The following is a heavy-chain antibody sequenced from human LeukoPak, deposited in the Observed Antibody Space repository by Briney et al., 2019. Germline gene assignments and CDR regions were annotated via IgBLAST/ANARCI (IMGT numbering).Heavy chain of an antibody. Sequence: VASVKVSCKASGYTFTSYGISWVRQAPGQGLEWMGGIIAYYGNTNYAQKLQGRVTMTTDTSTSTVYMELRSLRSDDTAVYYCARSRVLRDYCGGECYRLPLYYWGQGTLITVS. CDR3: ARSRVLRDYCGGECYRLPLYY. CDR1: GYTFTSYG. J-gene: IGHJ4*02. CDR2: IIAYYGNT. V-gene: IGHV1-18*01. D-gene: IGHD2-21*01.